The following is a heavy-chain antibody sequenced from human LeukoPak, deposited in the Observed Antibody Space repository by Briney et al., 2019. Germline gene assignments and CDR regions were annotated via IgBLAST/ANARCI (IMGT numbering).Heavy chain of an antibody. CDR3: ARGGGYCSGGSCHIDY. CDR2: IYYSGST. J-gene: IGHJ4*02. D-gene: IGHD2-15*01. CDR1: GSSISCYY. V-gene: IGHV4-59*01. Sequence: SETLSLTCTVSGSSISCYYWSWTRQPPGKGLEWIGYIYYSGSTNYNPSLKSRVTISVDTSKNQFSLKLSSVTAADTAVYYCARGGGYCSGGSCHIDYWGQGTLVTVSS.